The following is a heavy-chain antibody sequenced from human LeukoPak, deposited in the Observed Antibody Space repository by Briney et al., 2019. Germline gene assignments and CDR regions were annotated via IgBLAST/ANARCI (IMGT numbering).Heavy chain of an antibody. Sequence: PGGSLRLSCAASGFTFSSYGMHWVRQAPGKGLEWVAFIRYDGSNKYYADSVKGRFTISRDNSKNTLYLQMNSLRAEDTAVYYCAKGMSAMAESDAFDIWGQGTMVTVSS. V-gene: IGHV3-30*02. CDR3: AKGMSAMAESDAFDI. CDR2: IRYDGSNK. D-gene: IGHD5-18*01. CDR1: GFTFSSYG. J-gene: IGHJ3*02.